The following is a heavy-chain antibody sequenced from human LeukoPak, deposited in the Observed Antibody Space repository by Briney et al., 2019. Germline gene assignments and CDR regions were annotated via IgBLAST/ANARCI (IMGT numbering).Heavy chain of an antibody. D-gene: IGHD6-13*01. V-gene: IGHV4-59*01. CDR1: GGSISSYY. Sequence: SETLSLTCTVSGGSISSYYWSWIRQPPGKGLEWIGYIYYSGSTNYNPSLKSRVTISVDTSKNQFSLKLSSVTAADTAVYYCARVLQQHDAFDIWGQGTMVTVSS. J-gene: IGHJ3*02. CDR3: ARVLQQHDAFDI. CDR2: IYYSGST.